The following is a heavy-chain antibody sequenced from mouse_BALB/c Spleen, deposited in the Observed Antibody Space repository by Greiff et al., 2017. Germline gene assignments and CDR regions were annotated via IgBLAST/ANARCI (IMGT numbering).Heavy chain of an antibody. J-gene: IGHJ4*01. CDR2: ISDGGSYT. V-gene: IGHV5-4*02. Sequence: EVNLVESGGGLVKPGGSLKLSCAASGFTFSDYYMYWVRQTPEKRLEWVATISDGGSYTYYPDSVKGRFTISRDNAKDNLYLQMSSLKSEDTAMYYCARDVGRGAMDYWGQGTSVTVSS. D-gene: IGHD4-1*01. CDR1: GFTFSDYY. CDR3: ARDVGRGAMDY.